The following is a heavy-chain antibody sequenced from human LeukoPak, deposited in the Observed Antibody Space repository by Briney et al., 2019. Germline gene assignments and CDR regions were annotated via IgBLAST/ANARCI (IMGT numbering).Heavy chain of an antibody. D-gene: IGHD3-16*02. J-gene: IGHJ5*02. CDR2: INAGNGNT. V-gene: IGHV1-3*01. CDR3: ARGAYDYVWGSYRLNWFDP. Sequence: ASVKVSCKASGYTFTSYGISWVRQAPGQGLEWMGWINAGNGNTKYSQKFQGRVTITRDTSASTAYMELSSLRSEDTAVYYCARGAYDYVWGSYRLNWFDPWGQGTLVTVSS. CDR1: GYTFTSYG.